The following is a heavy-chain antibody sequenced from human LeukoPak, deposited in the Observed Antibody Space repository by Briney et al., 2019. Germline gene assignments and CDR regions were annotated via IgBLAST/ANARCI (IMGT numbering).Heavy chain of an antibody. V-gene: IGHV3-13*01. Sequence: GGSLRLSCAASGFTFSSYDMHWVRQTTGKGLEWVSTIGTAGDTYYPGSVKGRFTISRENAKNSLYLQMNSLRAEDTAVYYCVREVTNKDAFDIWGQGTMVTVSS. CDR3: VREVTNKDAFDI. D-gene: IGHD4-17*01. CDR2: IGTAGDT. J-gene: IGHJ3*02. CDR1: GFTFSSYD.